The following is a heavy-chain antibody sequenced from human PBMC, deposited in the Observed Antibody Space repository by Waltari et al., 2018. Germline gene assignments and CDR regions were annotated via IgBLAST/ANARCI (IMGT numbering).Heavy chain of an antibody. Sequence: EVQLVESGGGLVQHGGSLRLSCAASGFTFSRYWMHWVRQAPGKGLVWVSRINSDWSSTSYADSVKGRFTISRDNAKNTLYLQMNSLRAEDTAVYYCARSNSGWYYFDYWGQGTLVTVSS. CDR2: INSDWSST. CDR3: ARSNSGWYYFDY. D-gene: IGHD6-19*01. CDR1: GFTFSRYW. J-gene: IGHJ4*02. V-gene: IGHV3-74*01.